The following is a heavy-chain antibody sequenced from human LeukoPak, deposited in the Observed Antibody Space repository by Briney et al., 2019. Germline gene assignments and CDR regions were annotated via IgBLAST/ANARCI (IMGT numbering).Heavy chain of an antibody. V-gene: IGHV4-34*01. CDR3: ARVVAATLDY. Sequence: SETLYLTCDVYGGSFSSYYWSWIRQPPGKGLEWIGEINHSGSTNYNPSLKSRVTISVDPSKNQFSLKLSSVTAADTAVYYCARVVAATLDYWGQGTLVTVSS. CDR1: GGSFSSYY. D-gene: IGHD2-15*01. CDR2: INHSGST. J-gene: IGHJ4*02.